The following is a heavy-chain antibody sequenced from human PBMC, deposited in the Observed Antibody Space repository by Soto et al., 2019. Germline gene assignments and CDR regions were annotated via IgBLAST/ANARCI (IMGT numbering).Heavy chain of an antibody. CDR3: ARIQMDKNMIYWLDP. Sequence: SETLSLTCTVSGDSVSSGDYYWSWMRQPPGKGLQWIGHVYYSGFTNYNPSLKSRVTISIDTSKNQFSLKLRSVTAGDTAMYYCARIQMDKNMIYWLDPWGQGTLVTVSS. CDR1: GDSVSSGDYY. J-gene: IGHJ5*02. CDR2: VYYSGFT. D-gene: IGHD3-16*01. V-gene: IGHV4-61*08.